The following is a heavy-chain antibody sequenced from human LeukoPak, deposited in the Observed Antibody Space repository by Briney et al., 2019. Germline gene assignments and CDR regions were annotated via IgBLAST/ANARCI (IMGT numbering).Heavy chain of an antibody. Sequence: PSETLSLTCSVPGGSTTNYYWNRVRQLPGKRLEWIGYIYHTGTTTYSPSLQGRVAISIDTSTNQISLRLSSVTSADTAIYFCARDRSEWSAEDNWFDPWGQGILVTVSS. CDR1: GGSTTNYY. CDR2: IYHTGTT. V-gene: IGHV4-59*12. J-gene: IGHJ5*02. CDR3: ARDRSEWSAEDNWFDP. D-gene: IGHD3-10*01.